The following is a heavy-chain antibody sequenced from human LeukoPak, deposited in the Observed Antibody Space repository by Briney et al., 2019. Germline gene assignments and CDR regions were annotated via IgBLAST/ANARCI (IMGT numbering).Heavy chain of an antibody. Sequence: GGSLRLSCAASGFTFSSYWMSWVRQAPGKGLEWVANIKQDGSEKYYVDSVKGRFTISRDNAKNSLYLQMNSLRAEDTAVYYCARSRRYFDWLSLFDYWGQGTLVTVSS. CDR1: GFTFSSYW. CDR2: IKQDGSEK. V-gene: IGHV3-7*01. D-gene: IGHD3-9*01. J-gene: IGHJ4*02. CDR3: ARSRRYFDWLSLFDY.